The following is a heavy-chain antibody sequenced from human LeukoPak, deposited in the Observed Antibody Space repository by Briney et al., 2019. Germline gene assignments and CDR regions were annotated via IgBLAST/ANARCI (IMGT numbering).Heavy chain of an antibody. J-gene: IGHJ4*02. Sequence: GGALRLSRAASGFTFSSYAMSWVRQAPGKGLEWVSTLSGVVGIIYNPNPVRGGSPPSTDNSQKTLYLKKKTLEERTPPLYYCGGRITYYADSVKGLFTISRDNSKNTLYLQMNSLRTEDTALYYCAKSQGPYSSGWYFGNWGQGTLVTVSS. CDR1: GFTFSSYA. D-gene: IGHD3-22*01. CDR2: LSGVVGII. CDR3: GGRITYYADSVKGLFTISRDNSKNTLYLQMNSLRTEDTALYYCAKSQGPYSSGWYFGN. V-gene: IGHV3-23*01.